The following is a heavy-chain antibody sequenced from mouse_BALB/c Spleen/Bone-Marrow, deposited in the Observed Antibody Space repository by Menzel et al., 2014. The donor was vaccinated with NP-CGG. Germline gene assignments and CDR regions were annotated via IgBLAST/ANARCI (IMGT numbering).Heavy chain of an antibody. CDR3: AREGYDYDGNYYAMDY. J-gene: IGHJ4*01. D-gene: IGHD2-4*01. Sequence: EVQLQQSGPGLVKPSQSLSLTCTVTGYSITSDYAWNWIRQFPGNKLEWMGYISYSGSTSYNPSLKSRISITRDTSKNQFFLQLNSATTEDTATYYCAREGYDYDGNYYAMDYWGQGTSVTVSS. CDR1: GYSITSDYA. V-gene: IGHV3-2*02. CDR2: ISYSGST.